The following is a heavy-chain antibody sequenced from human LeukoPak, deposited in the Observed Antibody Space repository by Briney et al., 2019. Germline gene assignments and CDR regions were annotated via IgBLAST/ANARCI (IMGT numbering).Heavy chain of an antibody. CDR3: ARLYGSGSYYIDY. D-gene: IGHD3-10*01. V-gene: IGHV4-59*01. J-gene: IGHJ4*02. CDR2: LYYSGST. Sequence: SETLSLTCTVSGGSISSYYWSWIRQPPGKGLEWIGYLYYSGSTNYNPSLKSRVTISVDTSKNQFSLKLSSVTAADTAVYYCARLYGSGSYYIDYWGQGTLVTVSS. CDR1: GGSISSYY.